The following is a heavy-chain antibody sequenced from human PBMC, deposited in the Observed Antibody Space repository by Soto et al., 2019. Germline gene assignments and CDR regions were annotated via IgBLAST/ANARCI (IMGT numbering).Heavy chain of an antibody. V-gene: IGHV4-4*07. Sequence: PSETLSLTCTVSGASISGFYWSWIRKSAGKGLEWIGRIYATGTTDYNPSLKSRVMMSVDTSKKQLSLKLRSVTAADTAVYYCVRDGTKTLRDWFDPWGQGISVTVSS. CDR1: GASISGFY. CDR2: IYATGTT. J-gene: IGHJ5*02. CDR3: VRDGTKTLRDWFDP. D-gene: IGHD1-1*01.